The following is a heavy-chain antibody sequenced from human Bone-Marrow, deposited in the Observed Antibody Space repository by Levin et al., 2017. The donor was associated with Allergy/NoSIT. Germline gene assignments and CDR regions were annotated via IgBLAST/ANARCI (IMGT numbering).Heavy chain of an antibody. Sequence: ASVKVSCKTSGYTFTTFGITWVRQAPGQGLEWVGWISPYNGNTNYAQKFQGRVTMTTDTSTSTAYMELRSLRSDDTAVYYCAKGSSSHKNGMDVWGQGTTVIVSS. J-gene: IGHJ6*02. CDR2: ISPYNGNT. D-gene: IGHD3-10*01. CDR1: GYTFTTFG. CDR3: AKGSSSHKNGMDV. V-gene: IGHV1-18*01.